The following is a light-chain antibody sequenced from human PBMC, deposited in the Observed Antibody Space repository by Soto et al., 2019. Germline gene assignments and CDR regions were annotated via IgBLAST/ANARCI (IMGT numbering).Light chain of an antibody. V-gene: IGLV1-44*01. CDR3: AAWDDSLNGLV. J-gene: IGLJ3*02. CDR2: NNN. CDR1: RSNIGSNL. Sequence: QSVLTQPPSASGTPGQRVTISCSGSRSNIGSNLVNWYQQLPGTAPKLLMYNNNQRPSGVPDRFSGSKSGTSASLAISGLQSEDEADYHCAAWDDSLNGLVFGGGTNLTVL.